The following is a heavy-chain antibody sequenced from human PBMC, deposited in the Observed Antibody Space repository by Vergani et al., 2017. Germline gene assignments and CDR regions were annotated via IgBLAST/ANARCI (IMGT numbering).Heavy chain of an antibody. D-gene: IGHD2-15*01. Sequence: QAQLQQWGAGLLKPSETLSLTCAVPGGSLSGYFWSWIRQSPGKGLEWIGDINHRGDTKYNPSLKSRVTMSVDTSKNQFSLILPSVTAADTAMYYCATSCSATDCCLGFFWGWGQGTLVTVSS. CDR1: GGSLSGYF. CDR3: ATSCSATDCCLGFFWG. CDR2: INHRGDT. V-gene: IGHV4-34*01. J-gene: IGHJ4*02.